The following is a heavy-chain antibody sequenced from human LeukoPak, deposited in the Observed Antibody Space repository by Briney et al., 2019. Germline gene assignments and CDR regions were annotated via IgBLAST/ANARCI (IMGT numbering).Heavy chain of an antibody. J-gene: IGHJ3*01. CDR3: AKDIQLST. D-gene: IGHD5-24*01. Sequence: GGSLRLSCAASGFTFSSYAMTWVRQAPGKGLDWVSGISDSGGSTYYADSVKGRFTISRDNSKNTLSLQMNSLRVEDTAIYYCAKDIQLSTWGLGTMVTVSS. V-gene: IGHV3-23*01. CDR2: ISDSGGST. CDR1: GFTFSSYA.